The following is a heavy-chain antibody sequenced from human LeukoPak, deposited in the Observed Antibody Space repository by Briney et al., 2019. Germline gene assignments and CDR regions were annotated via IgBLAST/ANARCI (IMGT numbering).Heavy chain of an antibody. V-gene: IGHV1-2*02. CDR3: AREVIEAAAVTSFDP. Sequence: EASVKVSCKASGYTFTDYYMHWVRQAPGQGLEWMGWINPNSGGTNYAQKFQGRVTMTRDTSISTAYMELSRLRSDDTAVYYCAREVIEAAAVTSFDPWGQGTLVTVSS. CDR1: GYTFTDYY. D-gene: IGHD6-13*01. J-gene: IGHJ5*02. CDR2: INPNSGGT.